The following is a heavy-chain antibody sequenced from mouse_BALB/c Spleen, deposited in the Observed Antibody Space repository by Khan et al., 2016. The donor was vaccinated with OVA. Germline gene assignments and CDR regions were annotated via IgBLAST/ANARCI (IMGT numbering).Heavy chain of an antibody. CDR1: GFSLTSYG. Sequence: QVQLQQSGPGLVAPSQSLSITCTVSGFSLTSYGVNWVRQPPGKGLEWLGVIWGDGSTNYHSTLKSRLIISKDNSKRQVFLTLNSLQTDDTATYXCAKFLPDYYPMTYWGQGTPVTVSS. CDR2: IWGDGST. CDR3: AKFLPDYYPMTY. V-gene: IGHV2-3*01. J-gene: IGHJ4*01.